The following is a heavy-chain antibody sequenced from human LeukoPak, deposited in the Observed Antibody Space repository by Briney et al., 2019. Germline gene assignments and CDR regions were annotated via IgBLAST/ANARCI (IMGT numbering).Heavy chain of an antibody. V-gene: IGHV4-59*08. CDR2: IYYSGST. CDR3: ACAPTYYYDSSGYGGVAY. Sequence: PSQTLSLTCTVSGGSISSYYWSWIRQPPGKGLEWIGYIYYSGSTNYNPSLKSRVTISVDTSKNQFSLKLSSVTAVDTAVYYCACAPTYYYDSSGYGGVAYWGQGTLVTVSS. J-gene: IGHJ4*02. D-gene: IGHD3-22*01. CDR1: GGSISSYY.